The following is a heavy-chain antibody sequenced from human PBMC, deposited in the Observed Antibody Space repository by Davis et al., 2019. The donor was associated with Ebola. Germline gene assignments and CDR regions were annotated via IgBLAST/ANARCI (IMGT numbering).Heavy chain of an antibody. CDR3: ARCRYDFWSGYPYNFDF. V-gene: IGHV3-7*01. J-gene: IGHJ4*02. CDR1: GFTFSSYW. CDR2: IKQDGSEK. D-gene: IGHD3-3*01. Sequence: GGSLRLSCAASGFTFSSYWMSWVRQAPGKGLEWVANIKQDGSEKYYVDSVKGRFTISRDNAKNSLYLQMNSLRAEDTAVYYCARCRYDFWSGYPYNFDFWGQGTLVTVSS.